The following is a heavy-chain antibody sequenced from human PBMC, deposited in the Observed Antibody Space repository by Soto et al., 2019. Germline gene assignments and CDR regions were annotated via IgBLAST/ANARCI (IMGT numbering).Heavy chain of an antibody. CDR1: GCTFTRYA. J-gene: IGHJ4*02. CDR3: ARDGAVAGDSNFDY. V-gene: IGHV1-3*01. Sequence: VASVKVSCKASGCTFTRYAMHWVRQAPGQRLEWMGWINAGNGNTKYSQKFQGRVTITTDTSASTAYMELSSLRSEDTAVYYCARDGAVAGDSNFDYWGQGTLVTVSS. CDR2: INAGNGNT. D-gene: IGHD6-19*01.